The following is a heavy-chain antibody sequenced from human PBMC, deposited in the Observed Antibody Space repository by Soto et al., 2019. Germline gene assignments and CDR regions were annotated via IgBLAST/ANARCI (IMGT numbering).Heavy chain of an antibody. CDR3: ARWGQLWLPNSLLGYYYGMDV. J-gene: IGHJ6*02. V-gene: IGHV1-46*01. Sequence: EASVKVSCKASGYTFTSYYMHWVRQAPGQGLEWMGIINPSGGSTSYAQKFQGRVTMTRDTSTSTVYMELSSLRSEDTAVYYCARWGQLWLPNSLLGYYYGMDVWGQGTTVTVSS. CDR2: INPSGGST. CDR1: GYTFTSYY. D-gene: IGHD5-18*01.